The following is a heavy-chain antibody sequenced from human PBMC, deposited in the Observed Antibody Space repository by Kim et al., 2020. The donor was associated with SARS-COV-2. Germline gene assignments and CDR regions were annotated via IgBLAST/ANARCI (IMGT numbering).Heavy chain of an antibody. CDR3: AKGTGAHYYYGMDV. J-gene: IGHJ6*02. V-gene: IGHV3-9*01. Sequence: GGSLRLSCAASGFTLHDYVMYWVRQAPGKDLEWVSGITWNSGIVGYADSVKGRFTISRDNAQNSLYLQMNSLRAEDTALYYCAKGTGAHYYYGMDVWGQGTTVTVSS. CDR1: GFTLHDYV. CDR2: ITWNSGIV.